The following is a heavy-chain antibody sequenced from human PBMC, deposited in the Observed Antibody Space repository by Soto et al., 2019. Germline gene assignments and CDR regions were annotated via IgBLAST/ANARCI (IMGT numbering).Heavy chain of an antibody. Sequence: EVQLVESGGGLVQPGGSLRLSCAASGFAFSSHWMHWVRQAPGKGLVWVSRINNDGSITTSTDSVKGRFTISRDNAKNTLFLEMNSLRVEDTAVYYCARDPYHYSYYGLDVWGQGTTVIVSS. CDR2: INNDGSIT. V-gene: IGHV3-74*01. J-gene: IGHJ6*02. CDR3: ARDPYHYSYYGLDV. CDR1: GFAFSSHW.